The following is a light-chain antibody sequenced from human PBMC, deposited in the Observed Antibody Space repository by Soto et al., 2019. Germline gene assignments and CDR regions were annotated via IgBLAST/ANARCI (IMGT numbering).Light chain of an antibody. Sequence: DIQMTQSPSTLSASVGDRVTITCRASQSISSWLAWYQQKPGKAPKLLIYKASSLESGVPSRFSGSGSGTEFTLTISSLQPDDFATYYXQQYNSYSITFGQGTRLEIK. CDR1: QSISSW. CDR2: KAS. CDR3: QQYNSYSIT. V-gene: IGKV1-5*03. J-gene: IGKJ5*01.